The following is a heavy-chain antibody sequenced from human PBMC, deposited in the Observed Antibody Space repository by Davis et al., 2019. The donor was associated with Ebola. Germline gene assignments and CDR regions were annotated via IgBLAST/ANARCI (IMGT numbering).Heavy chain of an antibody. V-gene: IGHV3-13*01. Sequence: PGGSLRLSCVASGFTFSTYDMHWVRQSTGKGLEWVSGTGTAGDTYYSGSVRGRFTISRENAKNSLYLQMNSLRAGDTAVYYCAGGQWRPFDSWGQGTLVTVSS. CDR2: TGTAGDT. CDR1: GFTFSTYD. CDR3: AGGQWRPFDS. J-gene: IGHJ4*02. D-gene: IGHD6-19*01.